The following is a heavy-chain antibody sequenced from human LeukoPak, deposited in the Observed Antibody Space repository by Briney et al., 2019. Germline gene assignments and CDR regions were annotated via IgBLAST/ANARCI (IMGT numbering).Heavy chain of an antibody. J-gene: IGHJ3*02. V-gene: IGHV1-69*13. CDR2: IIPIFGTA. CDR3: ARAWYYYDSSGYYYTLSAFDI. Sequence: AASVKVSCKASGGTFSSYAISWVRQAPGQGLEWMGGIIPIFGTANYAQKFQGRVTITADESTSTAYMELSSLRSEDTAVYYCARAWYYYDSSGYYYTLSAFDIWGQGTMVTVSS. CDR1: GGTFSSYA. D-gene: IGHD3-22*01.